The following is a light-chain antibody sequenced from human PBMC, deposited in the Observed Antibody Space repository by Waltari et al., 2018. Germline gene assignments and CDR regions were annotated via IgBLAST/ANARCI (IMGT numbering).Light chain of an antibody. V-gene: IGKV3-20*01. CDR2: GTF. CDR3: QQYGTLPIT. J-gene: IGKJ5*01. Sequence: EIVLTQSPGPLYLSPGERATLSCRASESISRTYLAWYQHKPGQSPRLLIFGTFSRAAGIPDRFSGSGSGTDFTLIISRLEPEDFAVYFCQQYGTLPITFGQGTRLQIK. CDR1: ESISRTY.